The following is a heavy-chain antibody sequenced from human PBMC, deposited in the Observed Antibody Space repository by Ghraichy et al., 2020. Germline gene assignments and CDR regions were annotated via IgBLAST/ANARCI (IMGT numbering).Heavy chain of an antibody. CDR2: IFSNDEK. V-gene: IGHV2-26*01. J-gene: IGHJ4*02. CDR3: ARISPQIFWSGYSYYFDY. Sequence: SGPTLVKPTETLTLTCTVSGFSLSNARMGVSWIRQPPGKALEWLAHIFSNDEKSYSTSLKSRLTISKDTSKSQVVLTMTNMDPVDTATYYCARISPQIFWSGYSYYFDYWGQGTLVTVSS. D-gene: IGHD3-3*01. CDR1: GFSLSNARMG.